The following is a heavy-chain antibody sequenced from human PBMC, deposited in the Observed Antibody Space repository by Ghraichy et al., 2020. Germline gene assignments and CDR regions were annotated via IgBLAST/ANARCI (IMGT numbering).Heavy chain of an antibody. Sequence: GESLNISCEASGFTFRTYWFHWVRQDPGKGLLWVSRINSDGRNTDYADSVKGRFTISRDNANNTLYLQMNSLRVEDTGVYYCARVKEFGDYELDFWGQGSLVTVSS. J-gene: IGHJ4*02. D-gene: IGHD4-17*01. CDR3: ARVKEFGDYELDF. CDR2: INSDGRNT. V-gene: IGHV3-74*01. CDR1: GFTFRTYW.